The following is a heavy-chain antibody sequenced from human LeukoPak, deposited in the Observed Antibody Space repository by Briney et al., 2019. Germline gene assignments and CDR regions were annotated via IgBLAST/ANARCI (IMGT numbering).Heavy chain of an antibody. CDR3: ARVLENDYGDYNWFDP. V-gene: IGHV1-2*02. J-gene: IGHJ5*02. D-gene: IGHD4-17*01. Sequence: ASVKVSCKASGYTFTGYYMHWVRQAPGQGLEWMGWINPNSGGTNYAQKFQGRVTMTRDTSISTAYMELSRLRSDDTAVYYCARVLENDYGDYNWFDPLGQGTLVTVSS. CDR2: INPNSGGT. CDR1: GYTFTGYY.